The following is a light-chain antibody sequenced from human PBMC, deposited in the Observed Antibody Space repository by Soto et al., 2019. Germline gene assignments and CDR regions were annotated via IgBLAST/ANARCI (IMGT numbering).Light chain of an antibody. CDR1: QSVSNNY. J-gene: IGKJ5*01. CDR3: QQYGSSPT. CDR2: GAS. Sequence: EIVLTQSPGTLPLSPGERATLSCRASQSVSNNYLAWYQQKPGQAPRRLIYGASSRATGIPDRFSGSGSGTDFTLTISRLEPEDFAVYYCQQYGSSPTFGEGTRLEI. V-gene: IGKV3-20*01.